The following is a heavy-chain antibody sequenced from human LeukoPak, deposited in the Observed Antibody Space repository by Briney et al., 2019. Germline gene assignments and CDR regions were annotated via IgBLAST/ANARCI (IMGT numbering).Heavy chain of an antibody. V-gene: IGHV4-34*01. D-gene: IGHD5-24*01. CDR3: ARTKRDGYLFDY. J-gene: IGHJ4*02. CDR2: INHSGST. CDR1: GGSFSGYY. Sequence: PSETLSLTCAVYGGSFSGYYWSWIRQPPGKGLEWIGEINHSGSTNYNPSLKSRVTISVDTSKNQFSLNLSSVTAADTAMYYCARTKRDGYLFDYWGQGTLVTVSS.